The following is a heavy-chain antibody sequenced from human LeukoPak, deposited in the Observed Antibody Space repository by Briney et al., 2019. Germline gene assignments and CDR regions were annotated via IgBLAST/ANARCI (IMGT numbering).Heavy chain of an antibody. D-gene: IGHD5-18*01. V-gene: IGHV4-59*12. J-gene: IGHJ6*02. CDR1: GGSISSYY. CDR2: IYYSGST. Sequence: SETLSLTCTVSGGSISSYYWSWIRQPPGKGLEWIGYIYYSGSTNYNPSLKSRLTISVDTTKNQFSLKLSSVTAADTAVYHCARRTRGYSYGPYYYDMDVWGQGTTVTVSS. CDR3: ARRTRGYSYGPYYYDMDV.